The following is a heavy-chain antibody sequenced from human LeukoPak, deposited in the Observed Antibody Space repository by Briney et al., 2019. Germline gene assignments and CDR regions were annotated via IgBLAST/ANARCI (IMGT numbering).Heavy chain of an antibody. CDR3: ARAGGWSSGYNWFDP. V-gene: IGHV1-69*13. Sequence: GASVKVSCKASGGTVSSYAISWVRQAPGQRLEWMGGIIPIFGTANYAQKFQGRVTITADESTGTAYMELSSLRSEDTAVYYCARAGGWSSGYNWFDPLGQGTLVTVSS. J-gene: IGHJ5*02. CDR1: GGTVSSYA. D-gene: IGHD6-25*01. CDR2: IIPIFGTA.